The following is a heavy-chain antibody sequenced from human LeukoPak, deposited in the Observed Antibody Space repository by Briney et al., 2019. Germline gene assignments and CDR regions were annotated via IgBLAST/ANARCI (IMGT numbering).Heavy chain of an antibody. Sequence: SETLSLTCAVYGGSFTGYYWSWIRQPPGKGLEWIGEINHSGSTNYNPSLKSRVTISVDTSKNQFSLKLSSVTAADTAVYYCARGTRYYGSGLPIFDYWGPGTLVTVSS. CDR1: GGSFTGYY. CDR2: INHSGST. D-gene: IGHD3-10*01. V-gene: IGHV4-34*01. J-gene: IGHJ4*02. CDR3: ARGTRYYGSGLPIFDY.